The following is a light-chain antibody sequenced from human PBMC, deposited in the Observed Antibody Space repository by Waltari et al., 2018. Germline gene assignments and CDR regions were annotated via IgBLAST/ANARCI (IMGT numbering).Light chain of an antibody. CDR3: QQSYSTPLT. J-gene: IGKJ4*01. CDR1: QSISTY. Sequence: DIQMTQSPSSLSASVGDRVAITCRASQSISTYLNWYQQKPGTAPKLLIYVASSLQSGVPSRFRGSGSGTDFTLTISSLQPEDFATYYCQQSYSTPLTFGGGTKVEIK. CDR2: VAS. V-gene: IGKV1-39*01.